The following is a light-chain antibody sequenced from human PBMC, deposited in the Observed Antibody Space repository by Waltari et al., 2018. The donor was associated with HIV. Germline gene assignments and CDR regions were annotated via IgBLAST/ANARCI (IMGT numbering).Light chain of an antibody. Sequence: EIVLTQSPGTLSLSPGERATLSCRASQSVSSSYLAWYKQKPGQAPRLLIYGASSRATGIPDRFSGSGSGTDFTLTISRLEPEDFAMYYCQQYGSSLLTFGPGTKVDIK. CDR1: QSVSSSY. J-gene: IGKJ3*01. CDR2: GAS. CDR3: QQYGSSLLT. V-gene: IGKV3-20*01.